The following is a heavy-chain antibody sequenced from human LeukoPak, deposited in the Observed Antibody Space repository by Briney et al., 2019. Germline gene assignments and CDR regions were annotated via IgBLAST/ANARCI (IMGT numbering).Heavy chain of an antibody. J-gene: IGHJ5*02. CDR2: IYYSGST. D-gene: IGHD6-19*01. CDR1: GGSISSYY. CDR3: ARSSGYSSGFRLDP. V-gene: IGHV4-59*08. Sequence: PSETLSLTCTVSGGSISSYYWSWIRQPPGKGLEWIGYIYYSGSTNYNPSLKSRVTISVDTSKNQFSLKLSSVTAADTAVYYCARSSGYSSGFRLDPWGQGTLVTVSS.